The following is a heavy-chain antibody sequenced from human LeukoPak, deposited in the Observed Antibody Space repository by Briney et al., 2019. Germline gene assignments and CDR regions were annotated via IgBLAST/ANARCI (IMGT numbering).Heavy chain of an antibody. CDR2: VSGSSGST. V-gene: IGHV3-23*01. D-gene: IGHD3-16*01. CDR3: ATVWFRRFDY. Sequence: PGGSLRLSCVASGFTFSNYAMSWVRQAPGKGLEWVSAVSGSSGSTYYADSVKGRFTISRDNSKNKLYLQMNSLRAEDTAVYYCATVWFRRFDYWGQGILVTVSS. CDR1: GFTFSNYA. J-gene: IGHJ4*02.